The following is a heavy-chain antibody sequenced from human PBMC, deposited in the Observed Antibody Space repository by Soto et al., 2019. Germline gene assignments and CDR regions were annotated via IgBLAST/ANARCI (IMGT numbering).Heavy chain of an antibody. Sequence: SETLSLTCTVSGGSISSSSYYWGWIRQPPGKGLEWIGSIYYSGSTYYNPSLKSRVTISVDTSKNQFSLKLSSVTAADTAVYYCARGYGSRRTTVSVGYWGQGTLVTVSS. J-gene: IGHJ4*02. CDR3: ARGYGSRRTTVSVGY. D-gene: IGHD4-17*01. CDR2: IYYSGST. CDR1: GGSISSSSYY. V-gene: IGHV4-39*01.